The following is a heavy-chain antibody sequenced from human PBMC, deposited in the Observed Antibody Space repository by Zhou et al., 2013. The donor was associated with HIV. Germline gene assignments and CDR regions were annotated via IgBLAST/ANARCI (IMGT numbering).Heavy chain of an antibody. CDR3: AREGYCSSTSCYTTRWFDP. V-gene: IGHV1-69*01. Sequence: QVQLVQSGAEVQKPGASVKVSCKASGYTFTSYYLHWVRQAPGQGLEWMGGIIPIFGTANYAQKFQGRVTITTDESTSTAYMELSSLRSEDTAVYYCAREGYCSSTSCYTTRWFDPWGQGTLVTVSS. J-gene: IGHJ5*02. D-gene: IGHD2-2*02. CDR2: IIPIFGTA. CDR1: GYTFTSYY.